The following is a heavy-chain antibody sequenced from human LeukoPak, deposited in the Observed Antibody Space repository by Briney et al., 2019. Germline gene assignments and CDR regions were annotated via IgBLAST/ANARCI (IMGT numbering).Heavy chain of an antibody. CDR3: ARDPLDYGDY. CDR1: GYTFTSYG. J-gene: IGHJ4*02. V-gene: IGHV1-18*04. Sequence: ASVKVSCKASGYTFTSYGISWVRQAPGQGLEWMGSISGYNGNTNYAQKPQGRVTMTTDTSTSTAYMELRSLRSDDTAVYYCARDPLDYGDYWGQGTLVTVSS. CDR2: ISGYNGNT.